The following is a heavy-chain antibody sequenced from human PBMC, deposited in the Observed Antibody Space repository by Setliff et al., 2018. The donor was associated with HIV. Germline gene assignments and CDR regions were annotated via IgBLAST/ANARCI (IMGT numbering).Heavy chain of an antibody. CDR3: AKSCDVPSKPGSYYYSMDV. Sequence: GGSLRLSCAPSGFTFSDYGIHWVRQAPGKGLEWLTYIRYDASNKFYADSVKGRFTISRDNSKNTLFLQLNSLRVDDTAVYYCAKSCDVPSKPGSYYYSMDVWGKGTTVTVSS. V-gene: IGHV3-30*02. D-gene: IGHD2-2*01. J-gene: IGHJ6*03. CDR2: IRYDASNK. CDR1: GFTFSDYG.